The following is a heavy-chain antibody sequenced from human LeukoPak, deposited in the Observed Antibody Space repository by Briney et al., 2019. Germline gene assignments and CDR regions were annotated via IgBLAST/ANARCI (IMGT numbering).Heavy chain of an antibody. V-gene: IGHV4-39*01. CDR1: GGSISSSTYY. CDR3: ARRTDCSGGSCSLDI. J-gene: IGHJ3*02. D-gene: IGHD2-15*01. Sequence: SETLSFTCTVSGGSISSSTYYWGWVRQPPGKGLEWIGSISYGGSTYYNPSLRSRVTISVDTSKNQFSLELTSVTAADTAVYYCARRTDCSGGSCSLDIWGQGTMVTVSS. CDR2: ISYGGST.